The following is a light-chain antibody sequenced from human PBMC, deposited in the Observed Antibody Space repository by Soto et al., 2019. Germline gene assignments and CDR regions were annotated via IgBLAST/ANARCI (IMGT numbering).Light chain of an antibody. Sequence: SYELTQPPSVSVAPGETARISCGGNNVGSRSVHWYQQKPGQAPFLVIYYDSDRPSGIPERFSGSNSGNTATLIISRVEAGDEANYYCQVWEATGDQVVFGGGTLFTVL. CDR3: QVWEATGDQVV. J-gene: IGLJ2*01. CDR2: YDS. V-gene: IGLV3-21*01. CDR1: NVGSRS.